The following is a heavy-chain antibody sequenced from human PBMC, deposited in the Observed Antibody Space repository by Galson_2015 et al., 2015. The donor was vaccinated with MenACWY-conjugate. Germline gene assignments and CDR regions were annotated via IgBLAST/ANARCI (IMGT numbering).Heavy chain of an antibody. CDR2: IRYDGGNK. CDR3: AKDRGGTLDY. CDR1: GFTFSNSG. D-gene: IGHD1-1*01. Sequence: SLRLSCAASGFTFSNSGMHWVRQAPGKGLEWVTFIRYDGGNKYYADSVKGRLTISRDNSKNTLYLQMNSLRPEDTAVYYCAKDRGGTLDYWGQGTLVTVSS. J-gene: IGHJ4*02. V-gene: IGHV3-30*02.